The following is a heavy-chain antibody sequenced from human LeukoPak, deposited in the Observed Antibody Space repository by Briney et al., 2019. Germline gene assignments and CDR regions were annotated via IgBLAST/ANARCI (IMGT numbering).Heavy chain of an antibody. J-gene: IGHJ5*02. Sequence: GGSLRLSCAASGFTFSSFSMNWVRQAPGKGLEWVSSTSSGSSYIYYADSVKGRFTISRDNAKNSLYLQMNSLRAEDTAVYYCASPPFEYSSSSGWFDPWGQGTLVTVSS. D-gene: IGHD6-6*01. CDR2: TSSGSSYI. V-gene: IGHV3-21*01. CDR1: GFTFSSFS. CDR3: ASPPFEYSSSSGWFDP.